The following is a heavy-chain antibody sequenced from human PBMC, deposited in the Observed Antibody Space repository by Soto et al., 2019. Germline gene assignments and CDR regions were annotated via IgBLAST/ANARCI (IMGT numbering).Heavy chain of an antibody. CDR2: ISGSGGST. J-gene: IGHJ3*02. CDR3: AKVRGGDRAFEI. Sequence: EVQLLESGGGLVQPGGSLRLSCAASGFTFSSYAMSWVRQAPGKGLEWVSAISGSGGSTYYADSVKGRFTISRDNSKNTLYLQMNSLTAEDTAVFYCAKVRGGDRAFEICGQGTMVTVSS. CDR1: GFTFSSYA. D-gene: IGHD3-10*01. V-gene: IGHV3-23*01.